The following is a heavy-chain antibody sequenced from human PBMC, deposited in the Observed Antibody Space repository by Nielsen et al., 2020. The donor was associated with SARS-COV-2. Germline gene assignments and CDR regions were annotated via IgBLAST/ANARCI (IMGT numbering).Heavy chain of an antibody. D-gene: IGHD3-3*01. CDR3: ARHPRITIFGVVIIGWFDP. CDR1: GGSISSSSYY. CDR2: IYYSGST. V-gene: IGHV4-61*05. Sequence: SETLSLTCTVSGGSISSSSYYWGWIRQPPGNGLEWIGYIYYSGSTNYNHSLKSRVTISVDTSKNQFSLKLSSVTAADTAVYYCARHPRITIFGVVIIGWFDPWGQGTLVTVSS. J-gene: IGHJ5*02.